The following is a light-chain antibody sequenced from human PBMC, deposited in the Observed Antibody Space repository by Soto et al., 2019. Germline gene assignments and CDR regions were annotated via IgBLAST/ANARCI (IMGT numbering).Light chain of an antibody. CDR2: LSS. CDR3: MQALQSPWT. CDR1: QSLLHSNGYNY. Sequence: DIVMTQSPLSLPVTPGEPASISCRSSQSLLHSNGYNYLNWYLQKPGQSPQVLIYLSSNRASGVRDRFSGSGSGTDFTLKISRVEAEDVGLYYCMQALQSPWTFGQGTKVEIK. J-gene: IGKJ1*01. V-gene: IGKV2-28*01.